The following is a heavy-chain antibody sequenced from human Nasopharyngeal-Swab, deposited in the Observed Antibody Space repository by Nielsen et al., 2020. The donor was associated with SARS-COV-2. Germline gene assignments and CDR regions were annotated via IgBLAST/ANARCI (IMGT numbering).Heavy chain of an antibody. J-gene: IGHJ6*02. Sequence: GESLKISCAASGFTVSSNYMNWVRQAPGKGLEWVSSISSSSSYIYYADSVKGRFTISRDNAKNSLYLQMNSLRAEDTAVYYCARGCVLTGPTCNYYGMDVWGQGTTVTVSS. CDR1: GFTVSSNY. CDR3: ARGCVLTGPTCNYYGMDV. V-gene: IGHV3-21*01. D-gene: IGHD3-9*01. CDR2: ISSSSSYI.